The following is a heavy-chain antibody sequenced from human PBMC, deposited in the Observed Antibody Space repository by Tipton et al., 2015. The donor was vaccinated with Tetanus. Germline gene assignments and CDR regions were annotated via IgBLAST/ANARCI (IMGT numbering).Heavy chain of an antibody. J-gene: IGHJ4*02. Sequence: SLRLSCEASGFAFSDYYMAWIRQAPGKGLEWVSYLSSTGTTIYHADSVKGRFTISRDNARNSMYLQMDSLRAEDTAVYYCASGSALDYWGQGTLVTVSS. CDR3: ASGSALDY. V-gene: IGHV3-11*04. CDR1: GFAFSDYY. CDR2: LSSTGTTI. D-gene: IGHD6-25*01.